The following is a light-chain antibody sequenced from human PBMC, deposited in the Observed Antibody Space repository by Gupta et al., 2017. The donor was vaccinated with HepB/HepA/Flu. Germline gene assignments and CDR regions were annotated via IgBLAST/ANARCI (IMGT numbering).Light chain of an antibody. J-gene: IGLJ1*01. Sequence: SSELTQDPAVSVALGQSIRITCQGDSLTNYYASWYQQKPGQAPALVMFGENSRPSGIPDRFSGSRSGNTASLTITGAQAEDEADYFCNSRDISSDHLVFGSGTRLNVL. CDR1: SLTNYY. CDR2: GEN. V-gene: IGLV3-19*01. CDR3: NSRDISSDHLV.